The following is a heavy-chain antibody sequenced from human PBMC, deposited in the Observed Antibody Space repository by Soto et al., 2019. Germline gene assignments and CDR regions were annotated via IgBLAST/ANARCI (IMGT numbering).Heavy chain of an antibody. CDR1: GFTFSSYW. CDR2: INSDGSST. J-gene: IGHJ6*02. CDR3: ARGVAYYDFWSGRLDV. D-gene: IGHD3-3*01. V-gene: IGHV3-74*01. Sequence: PGGSLRLSCAASGFTFSSYWMHWVRQAPGKGLVWVSRINSDGSSTSYADSVKGRFTISRDNAKNTLYLQMNSLRAEDTAVYYCARGVAYYDFWSGRLDVWGQGTTVTVSS.